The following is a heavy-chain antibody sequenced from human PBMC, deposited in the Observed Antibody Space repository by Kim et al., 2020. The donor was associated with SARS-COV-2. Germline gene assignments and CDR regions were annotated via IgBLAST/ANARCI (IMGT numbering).Heavy chain of an antibody. CDR3: ARDGRYSGYGDDYYYYYGMDV. V-gene: IGHV3-21*01. Sequence: GGSLRLSCAASGFTFSSYSMNWVRQAPGKGLEWVSSISSSSSYIYYAHSVKGRFTISRDNAKNSLYLQMNSLRAEDTAVYYCARDGRYSGYGDDYYYYYGMDVWGQGTTVTVSS. D-gene: IGHD5-12*01. J-gene: IGHJ6*02. CDR1: GFTFSSYS. CDR2: ISSSSSYI.